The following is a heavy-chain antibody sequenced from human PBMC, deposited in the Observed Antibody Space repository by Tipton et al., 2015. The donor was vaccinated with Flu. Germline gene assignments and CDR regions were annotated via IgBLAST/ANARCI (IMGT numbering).Heavy chain of an antibody. CDR2: IRYDGSNK. V-gene: IGHV3-30*02. J-gene: IGHJ4*02. D-gene: IGHD5-18*01. CDR1: GFTFSSYG. CDR3: AKGQETAMVGYIDY. Sequence: QVQLVQSRGGVVQPGGSLRLSCAASGFTFSSYGMHWVRQAPGKGLEWVAFIRYDGSNKYYADSVKGRFTISRDNSKNTLYLQMNSLRAEDTAVYYCAKGQETAMVGYIDYWGQGTLVTVSS.